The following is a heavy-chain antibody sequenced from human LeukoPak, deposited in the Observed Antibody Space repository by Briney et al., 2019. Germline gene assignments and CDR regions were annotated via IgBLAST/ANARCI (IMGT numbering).Heavy chain of an antibody. J-gene: IGHJ4*02. CDR1: GYTFTSYG. D-gene: IGHD5-12*01. Sequence: ASVKVSCKASGYTFTSYGISWVRQAPGQGLEWMGWISAYNGNTNYAQKLQGRVTMTTDTSTSTAYMELRSLRSDDTAVYYCARDLIGEVATIYDDYWGQGTLVTVSS. CDR2: ISAYNGNT. V-gene: IGHV1-18*01. CDR3: ARDLIGEVATIYDDY.